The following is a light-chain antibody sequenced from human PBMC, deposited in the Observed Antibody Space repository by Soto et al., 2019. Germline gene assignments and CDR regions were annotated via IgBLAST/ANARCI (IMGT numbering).Light chain of an antibody. V-gene: IGKV3D-15*01. CDR2: GAS. Sequence: EIVLTQSPVTLSLSPGEGATLSCRASQSVGGTFLAWYQQKGGQAPRLLIHGASNRATGIPDRFSGSGSGTEFTLTISSLQSEDFAVYYCQQHSNWPRTFGQGTRLEI. CDR3: QQHSNWPRT. CDR1: QSVGGTF. J-gene: IGKJ5*01.